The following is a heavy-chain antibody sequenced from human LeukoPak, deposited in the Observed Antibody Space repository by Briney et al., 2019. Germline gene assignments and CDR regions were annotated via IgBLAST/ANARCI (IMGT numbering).Heavy chain of an antibody. CDR1: GFTFSGSA. J-gene: IGHJ4*02. Sequence: PGGSLKLSCAASGFTFSGSAIHWVRQASGKGLEWVGRIRSKANSYATAYAASVRGRFTISRDDSKNTAYLQMNSLRTEDTAVYYCTKAGIAVAGVFDYWGQGALVTVSS. D-gene: IGHD6-19*01. CDR3: TKAGIAVAGVFDY. CDR2: IRSKANSYAT. V-gene: IGHV3-73*01.